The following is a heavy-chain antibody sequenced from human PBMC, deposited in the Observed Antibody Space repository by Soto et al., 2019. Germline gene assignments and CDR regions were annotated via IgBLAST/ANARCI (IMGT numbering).Heavy chain of an antibody. CDR1: GGSFNDCY. CDR3: AREEVAATNWFAR. J-gene: IGHJ5*02. Sequence: PSETLSLTCAVSGGSFNDCYWSWFRQTPGKGLEWIGRINHSGSTNYNPSLKSRVTISVDTSKNQFSLKLSSVTAADTAIYYCAREEVAATNWFARWGQGTLVTVSS. V-gene: IGHV4-34*01. D-gene: IGHD2-15*01. CDR2: INHSGST.